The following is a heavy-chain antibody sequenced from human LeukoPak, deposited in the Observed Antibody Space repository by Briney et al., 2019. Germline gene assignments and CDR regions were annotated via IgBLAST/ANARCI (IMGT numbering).Heavy chain of an antibody. CDR1: GFTFSSYW. V-gene: IGHV3-7*03. Sequence: HPGGSLRLSCAASGFTFSSYWMSWVRQAPGKGLEWVANIKQDGSEKYYVDSVKGRFTISRDNAKNSLYLQMNSLRAEDTAVYYCARDNSVEDTAWWFDPWGQGTLVTVSS. CDR3: ARDNSVEDTAWWFDP. D-gene: IGHD4-23*01. CDR2: IKQDGSEK. J-gene: IGHJ5*02.